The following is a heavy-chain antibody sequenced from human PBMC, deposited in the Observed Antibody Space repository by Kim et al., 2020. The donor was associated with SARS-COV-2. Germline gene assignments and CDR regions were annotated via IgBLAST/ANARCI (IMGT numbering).Heavy chain of an antibody. D-gene: IGHD2-21*02. CDR1: GFTFSSYG. Sequence: GSLRLSCAASGFTFSSYGMHWVRQAPGKGLEWVAVISYDGSNKYYADSVKGRFTISRDNSKNTLYLQMNSLRAEDTAVYYCAKDGGYCGGDCYSGAVDYWGQGTLVTVSS. CDR2: ISYDGSNK. V-gene: IGHV3-30*18. J-gene: IGHJ4*02. CDR3: AKDGGYCGGDCYSGAVDY.